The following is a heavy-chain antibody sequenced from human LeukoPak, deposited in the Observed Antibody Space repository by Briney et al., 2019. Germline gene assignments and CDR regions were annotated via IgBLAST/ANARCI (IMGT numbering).Heavy chain of an antibody. CDR2: ISSSSSYI. Sequence: PGRSLRLSCAASGFTFSSYSMNWVRQAPGKGLEWVSSISSSSSYIYYADSVKGRFTISRDNAKNSLYLQVNSLRAEDMAVYYCARDTRTTVTAAGYFDYWGQGTLVTVSS. J-gene: IGHJ4*02. CDR3: ARDTRTTVTAAGYFDY. D-gene: IGHD4-17*01. CDR1: GFTFSSYS. V-gene: IGHV3-21*01.